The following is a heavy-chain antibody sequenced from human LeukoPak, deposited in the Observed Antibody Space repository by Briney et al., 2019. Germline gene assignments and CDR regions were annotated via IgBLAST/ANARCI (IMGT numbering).Heavy chain of an antibody. Sequence: SGPTLVKPTQTLTLTCTFSGFSLSTSGVGVGWIRQPPGKALEWLARIDWDDDKYYSTSLKTRLTISKDTSKNQVVLTMTNMDPVDTATYYCARGQLGSSWPYWHFDLWGRGTLVTVSS. CDR3: ARGQLGSSWPYWHFDL. CDR1: GFSLSTSGVG. D-gene: IGHD6-13*01. V-gene: IGHV2-70*11. J-gene: IGHJ2*01. CDR2: IDWDDDK.